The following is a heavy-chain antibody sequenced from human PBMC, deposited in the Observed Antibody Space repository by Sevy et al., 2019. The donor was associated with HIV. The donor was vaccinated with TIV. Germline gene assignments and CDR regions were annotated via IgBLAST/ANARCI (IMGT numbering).Heavy chain of an antibody. CDR2: IYTSGST. CDR1: GGSISSYY. CDR3: ARDWRNRQQLGFDAFDI. V-gene: IGHV4-4*07. J-gene: IGHJ3*02. Sequence: SETLSLTCTVSGGSISSYYWSWIRQPAGKGLEWIGRIYTSGSTNYNPSLKGRVTMSVDTSKNQFSLKLSSVTAADTAVYYCARDWRNRQQLGFDAFDIWGQGTMVTVSS. D-gene: IGHD6-13*01.